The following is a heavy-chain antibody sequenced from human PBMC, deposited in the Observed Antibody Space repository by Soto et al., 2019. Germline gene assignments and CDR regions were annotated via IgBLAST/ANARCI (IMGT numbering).Heavy chain of an antibody. CDR3: AKGLDDILTGYYLY. J-gene: IGHJ4*02. CDR2: ISYDGSNK. Sequence: PGGSLRLSCAASGFTFSSYGMHWVRQAPGKGLEWVAVISYDGSNKYYADSVKGRFTISRDNSKNTLYLQMNSLRAEDTAVYYCAKGLDDILTGYYLYWGQGTLVTVSS. V-gene: IGHV3-30*18. CDR1: GFTFSSYG. D-gene: IGHD3-9*01.